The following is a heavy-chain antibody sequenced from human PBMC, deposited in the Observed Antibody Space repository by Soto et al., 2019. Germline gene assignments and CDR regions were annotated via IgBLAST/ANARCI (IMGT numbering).Heavy chain of an antibody. CDR1: GYTFTGYY. V-gene: IGHV1-2*02. D-gene: IGHD2-2*01. Sequence: ASVKVSCKASGYTFTGYYMHWVRQAPGQGLEWMGWINPNSGYTTYARNLQGRVSMTTETSTTTAYLEVRSLRSDDTAVYYCARVRGSSLVVPGASDYWGQGTLVTVSS. CDR2: INPNSGYT. J-gene: IGHJ4*02. CDR3: ARVRGSSLVVPGASDY.